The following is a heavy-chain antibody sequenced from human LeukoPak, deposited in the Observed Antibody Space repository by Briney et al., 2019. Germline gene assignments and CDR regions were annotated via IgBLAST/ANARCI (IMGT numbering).Heavy chain of an antibody. Sequence: GGSLRLSCAASGFTFSSYAMSWVRQAPGKGLEWVSTISGSGSSTYYADSVKGRFTISRDISKNTLYLQMDSLRAEDTAVYYCTKGDTYYDLLTCFDFWGPGTLVTVSS. CDR2: ISGSGSST. CDR1: GFTFSSYA. CDR3: TKGDTYYDLLTCFDF. V-gene: IGHV3-23*01. J-gene: IGHJ4*02. D-gene: IGHD3-9*01.